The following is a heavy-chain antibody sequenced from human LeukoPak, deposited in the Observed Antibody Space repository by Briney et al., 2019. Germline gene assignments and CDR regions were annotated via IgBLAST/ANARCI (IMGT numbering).Heavy chain of an antibody. V-gene: IGHV4-30-4*01. D-gene: IGHD2-15*01. Sequence: SQTLSLTCTVSGGSISSGDYYWSWIRQPPGKGLEWIGYIYYSGSTYYNPSLKSRVTISVDTSKNQFSLKLSSVTAADTAVYYCARGGVYCSGGNCYPGAFDIWGQGTMVTVSS. CDR3: ARGGVYCSGGNCYPGAFDI. J-gene: IGHJ3*02. CDR2: IYYSGST. CDR1: GGSISSGDYY.